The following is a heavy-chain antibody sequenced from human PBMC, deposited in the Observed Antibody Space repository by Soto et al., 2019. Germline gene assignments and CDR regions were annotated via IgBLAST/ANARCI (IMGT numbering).Heavy chain of an antibody. V-gene: IGHV3-23*01. CDR2: ISGSGGDT. CDR1: GFSFSSYA. CDR3: AKADASGYNSLLFDY. D-gene: IGHD3-22*01. Sequence: VQLLESGGGLVQPGGSLRLSCAATGFSFSSYAMTWVRQAPGKGLEWVSTISGSGGDTYYADSVKGRFTISRDNSKNTVHVQMNSLGAEDTAIYYCAKADASGYNSLLFDYWGQGTLVTVSS. J-gene: IGHJ4*02.